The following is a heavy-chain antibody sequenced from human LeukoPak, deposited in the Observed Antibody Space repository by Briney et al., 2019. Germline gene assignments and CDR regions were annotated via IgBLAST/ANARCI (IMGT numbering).Heavy chain of an antibody. CDR1: GYTFTSYY. Sequence: ASVKVSCKASGYTFTSYYMHWVRQAPGQGLEWMGIINPSGGSTSYAQKFQGRVTMTRDTSTSTVYMELSSLRSEDTAVYYCARDRPYYYGSGSSAYYHYGMDVWGQGTTVTVSS. CDR3: ARDRPYYYGSGSSAYYHYGMDV. V-gene: IGHV1-46*01. D-gene: IGHD3-10*01. CDR2: INPSGGST. J-gene: IGHJ6*02.